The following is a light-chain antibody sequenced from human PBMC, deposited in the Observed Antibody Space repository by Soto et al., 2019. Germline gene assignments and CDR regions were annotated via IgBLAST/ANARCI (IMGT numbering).Light chain of an antibody. CDR1: QSVRSDY. J-gene: IGKJ5*01. Sequence: EIVLTQSPATLSWSPGDRATLSCRASQSVRSDYFAWYQQKPGQPPRVILFGVYTRATAIPDRFSGSGSGTDFTLTISRLEPDDFGLYYCQQYNNWPPITCGQGTRLEIK. CDR2: GVY. V-gene: IGKV3-20*01. CDR3: QQYNNWPPIT.